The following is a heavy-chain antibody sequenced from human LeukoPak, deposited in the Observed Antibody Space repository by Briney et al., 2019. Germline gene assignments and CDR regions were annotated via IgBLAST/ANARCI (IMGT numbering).Heavy chain of an antibody. CDR1: GFTFSSYG. V-gene: IGHV3-33*01. CDR2: IWYDGSNK. CDR3: ARVRYSSGWYWDYFDY. J-gene: IGHJ4*02. D-gene: IGHD6-19*01. Sequence: GGSLRLFCAASGFTFSSYGMHWVRQAPGKGLEWVAVIWYDGSNKYYADSVKGRFTISRDNSKNTLYLQMNSLRAEDTAVYYCARVRYSSGWYWDYFDYWGQGTLVTVSS.